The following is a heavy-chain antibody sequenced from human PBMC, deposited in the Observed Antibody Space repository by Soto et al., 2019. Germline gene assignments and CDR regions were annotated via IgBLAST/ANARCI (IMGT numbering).Heavy chain of an antibody. CDR2: IYYSGST. V-gene: IGHV4-59*08. CDR3: ARQGPYGMDV. Sequence: ETLSLTCTVSGGSISNYYWSWIRQPPGKGLEWIGYIYYSGSTNYNPSFKCRVTISVDTSKNQFSLKLSFVTAADTAVYYCARQGPYGMDVWGQGTTVTVSS. CDR1: GGSISNYY. J-gene: IGHJ6*02.